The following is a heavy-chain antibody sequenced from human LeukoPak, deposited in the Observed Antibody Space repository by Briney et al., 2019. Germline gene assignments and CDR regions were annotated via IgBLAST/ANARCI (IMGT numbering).Heavy chain of an antibody. CDR1: GYTFTSYY. J-gene: IGHJ2*01. CDR2: INPSGGST. Sequence: ASVKVSCKASGYTFTSYYMHWVRQAPGQGLEWMGIINPSGGSTSYAQKFQGRVTMTRDTSTSTVYMELGGLRSEDTAVYYCARDPTGDHPSYWYFDLWGRGTLVTVSS. D-gene: IGHD7-27*01. V-gene: IGHV1-46*01. CDR3: ARDPTGDHPSYWYFDL.